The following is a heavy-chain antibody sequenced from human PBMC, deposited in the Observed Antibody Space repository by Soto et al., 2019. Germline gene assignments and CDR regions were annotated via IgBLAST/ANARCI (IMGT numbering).Heavy chain of an antibody. J-gene: IGHJ6*02. CDR3: DTKGRWYVGHYHYGIDV. V-gene: IGHV1-24*01. CDR2: FDPEDGET. Sequence: ASVKVSCKVSGYTLTELSMHWVRQAPGKGLERMGGFDPEDGETIYARKFQGRVTMTEDTSTDTAYMELSSLRSEDTAVYYCDTKGRWYVGHYHYGIDVWDQATTVTVSS. CDR1: GYTLTELS. D-gene: IGHD6-13*01.